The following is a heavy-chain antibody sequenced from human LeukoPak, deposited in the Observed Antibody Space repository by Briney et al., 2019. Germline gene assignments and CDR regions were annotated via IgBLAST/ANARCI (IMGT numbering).Heavy chain of an antibody. J-gene: IGHJ4*02. V-gene: IGHV3-30*18. D-gene: IGHD5-18*01. Sequence: GRSLRLSCAASGFTFSSYAMHWVRQAPGKGLEWVAVISYDGSDKYYADSVKGRFTISRSKSENTLYLQMNSLRAEDTAVYYCAKDTAMAHFDYWGQGTLVTVPS. CDR1: GFTFSSYA. CDR3: AKDTAMAHFDY. CDR2: ISYDGSDK.